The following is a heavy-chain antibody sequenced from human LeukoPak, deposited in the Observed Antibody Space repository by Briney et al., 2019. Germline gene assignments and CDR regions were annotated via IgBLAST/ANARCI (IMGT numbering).Heavy chain of an antibody. CDR3: GRVLAGTTHAFDI. D-gene: IGHD1-1*01. Sequence: GASVKVSCKASGYTFTGYYMHWVRQAPGQGLELMGRINPNSGGTNYAQKFQGRVTMTRDTSISTAYMELSRLRSDDTAVYYGGRVLAGTTHAFDIWGQGTMVTVSS. CDR1: GYTFTGYY. J-gene: IGHJ3*02. V-gene: IGHV1-2*06. CDR2: INPNSGGT.